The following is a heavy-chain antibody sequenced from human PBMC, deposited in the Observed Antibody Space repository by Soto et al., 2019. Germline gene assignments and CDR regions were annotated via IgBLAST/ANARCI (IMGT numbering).Heavy chain of an antibody. CDR3: ARGLEILERDAFDI. Sequence: ASVKVSCKASGYTFTSYGISWVRQAPGQGLEWMGWISANSGNTNYAQKFQGRVTMTRDTSISTAYMELSRLRSDDTAVYYCARGLEILERDAFDIWGQGTMVIGSS. D-gene: IGHD1-1*01. J-gene: IGHJ3*02. CDR2: ISANSGNT. V-gene: IGHV1-18*01. CDR1: GYTFTSYG.